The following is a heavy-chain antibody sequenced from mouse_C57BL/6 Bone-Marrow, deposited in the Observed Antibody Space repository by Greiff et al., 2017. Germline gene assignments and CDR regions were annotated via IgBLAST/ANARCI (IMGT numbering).Heavy chain of an antibody. Sequence: EVKLVESGGGLVQPGGSLKLSCAASGFTFSDYGMAWVRQAPRKGPEWVAFISNLAYSIYYADTVTGRFTISRENAKNTQYLEMSSLRSEDTAMYYCARQDYGSTWYFDVWGTGTTVTVSS. V-gene: IGHV5-15*01. CDR3: ARQDYGSTWYFDV. D-gene: IGHD1-1*01. CDR2: ISNLAYSI. CDR1: GFTFSDYG. J-gene: IGHJ1*03.